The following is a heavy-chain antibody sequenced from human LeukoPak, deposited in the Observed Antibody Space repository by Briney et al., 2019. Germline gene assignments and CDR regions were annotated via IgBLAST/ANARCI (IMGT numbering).Heavy chain of an antibody. V-gene: IGHV1-69*04. CDR3: ARVVVVVVPAASPNYYYYGMDV. D-gene: IGHD2-2*01. CDR1: GYTFTSYD. CDR2: IIPILGIT. J-gene: IGHJ6*02. Sequence: GASVKVSCKASGYTFTSYDINWVRQAPGQGLEWMGRIIPILGITNYAQKFQGRVTITADKSTSTAYMELSSLRSEDTAVYYCARVVVVVVPAASPNYYYYGMDVWGQGTTVTVSS.